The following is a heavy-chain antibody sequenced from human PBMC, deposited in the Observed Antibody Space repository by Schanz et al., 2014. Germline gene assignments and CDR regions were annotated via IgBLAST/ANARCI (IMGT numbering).Heavy chain of an antibody. J-gene: IGHJ4*02. Sequence: EVQLVEYGGGLVQPGGSLRLSCAASGFTFSSYSLAWVRQAPGKGLEWVSFISTGRYLYYADSVKGRFTISRDNTKNSVFLQMSSLRVEDTGLYFCARDPVEGAPTPYYFDSWGPGTLVTVSS. D-gene: IGHD1-26*01. V-gene: IGHV3-21*01. CDR2: ISTGRYL. CDR1: GFTFSSYS. CDR3: ARDPVEGAPTPYYFDS.